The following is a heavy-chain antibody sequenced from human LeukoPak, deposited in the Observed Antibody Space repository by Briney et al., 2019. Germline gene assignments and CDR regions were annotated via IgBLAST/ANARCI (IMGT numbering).Heavy chain of an antibody. CDR3: ARIRALYCSSTICPAGGYFDY. CDR1: GFTFSSYG. V-gene: IGHV3-30*03. Sequence: GGSLRLSCAASGFTFSSYGMHWVRQAPGKGLEWVAVISVDGSNEYYADSVKGRFTISRDNSRNTLYLQMNSLRAEDTAVYYCARIRALYCSSTICPAGGYFDYWGQGTLVTVSS. D-gene: IGHD2-2*01. J-gene: IGHJ4*02. CDR2: ISVDGSNE.